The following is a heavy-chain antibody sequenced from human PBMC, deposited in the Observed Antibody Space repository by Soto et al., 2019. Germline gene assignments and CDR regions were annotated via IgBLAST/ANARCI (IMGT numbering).Heavy chain of an antibody. V-gene: IGHV3-74*01. CDR1: GFTFSSYW. J-gene: IGHJ4*02. CDR3: ARDVDTAMVKGTSFDY. Sequence: GGSLRLSCAASGFTFSSYWMHWVRQAPGKGLVWVSRINSDGSSTSYADSVKGRFTISRDNAKNTLYLQMNSLRAEDTAVYYCARDVDTAMVKGTSFDYWGQGTLVTVSS. CDR2: INSDGSST. D-gene: IGHD5-18*01.